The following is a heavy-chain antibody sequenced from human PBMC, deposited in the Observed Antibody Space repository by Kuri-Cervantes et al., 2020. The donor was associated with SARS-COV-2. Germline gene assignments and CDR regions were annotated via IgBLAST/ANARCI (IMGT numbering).Heavy chain of an antibody. Sequence: ASVKVSCKASGGTFSSYAISWVRQAPGQGLEWMGGMNPNSGNTGYAQKFQGRVTMTRNTSISTAYMELSSLRSEDTAVYYCARGRPLSSDAFDIWGQGTMVTVSS. V-gene: IGHV1-8*02. D-gene: IGHD2-2*01. CDR1: GGTFSSYA. J-gene: IGHJ3*02. CDR2: MNPNSGNT. CDR3: ARGRPLSSDAFDI.